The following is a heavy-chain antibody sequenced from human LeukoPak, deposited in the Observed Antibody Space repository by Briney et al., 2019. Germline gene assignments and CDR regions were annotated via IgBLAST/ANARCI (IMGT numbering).Heavy chain of an antibody. V-gene: IGHV3-7*04. CDR2: MKQDGSEN. D-gene: IGHD6-13*01. Sequence: PGGSLRLSCAASGVTFSNYWMSWVRQAPGKGLEWVANMKQDGSENYYVDSVKGRFTISRDNAKNSLYLQMNSLRAEDMAVYYCARALYSSSFHWFDRWGQGTLVTVSS. CDR3: ARALYSSSFHWFDR. J-gene: IGHJ5*02. CDR1: GVTFSNYW.